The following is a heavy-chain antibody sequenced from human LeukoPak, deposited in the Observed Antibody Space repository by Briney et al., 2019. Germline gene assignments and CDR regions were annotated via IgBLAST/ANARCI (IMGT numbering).Heavy chain of an antibody. Sequence: PGGSLRLSCAASGFTFSSYWMHWVRQAPGKGLAWVSRINSDGSSTSYADSVKGRFTISRDNAKNTLYLQMNSLRAEDTAVYYCARDRGSGSYSYFHHWGQGTLVTVSS. D-gene: IGHD1-26*01. V-gene: IGHV3-74*01. J-gene: IGHJ1*01. CDR2: INSDGSST. CDR1: GFTFSSYW. CDR3: ARDRGSGSYSYFHH.